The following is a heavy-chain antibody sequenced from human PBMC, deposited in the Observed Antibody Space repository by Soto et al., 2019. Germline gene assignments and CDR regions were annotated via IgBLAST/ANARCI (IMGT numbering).Heavy chain of an antibody. CDR2: ISSSATTI. Sequence: LVESGGALVQPGGSLRLSCAASGFAFGAYSFRWVRQAPGKGLEWVSYISSSATTIYYADSVKGRFTVSRDNAKNLLFLQMESLRAEDTAVYYCARGGGYYVHEWYFDLWGRGTLVAVSS. J-gene: IGHJ2*01. D-gene: IGHD6-19*01. CDR1: GFAFGAYS. CDR3: ARGGGYYVHEWYFDL. V-gene: IGHV3-48*01.